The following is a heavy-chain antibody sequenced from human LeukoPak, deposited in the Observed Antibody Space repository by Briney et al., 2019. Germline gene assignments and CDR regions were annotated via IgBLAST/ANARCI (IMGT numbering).Heavy chain of an antibody. CDR3: AKDGSNYGMDV. CDR1: GFTFSSYG. J-gene: IGHJ6*02. V-gene: IGHV3-30*18. CDR2: ISYDGGNK. Sequence: GGSLRLSCAASGFTFSSYGMHWVRQAPGKGLEWVAVISYDGGNKYYADSVKGRFTISRDNSKNTLYLQMNSLRAEDTAVYYCAKDGSNYGMDVWGQGTTVTVSS.